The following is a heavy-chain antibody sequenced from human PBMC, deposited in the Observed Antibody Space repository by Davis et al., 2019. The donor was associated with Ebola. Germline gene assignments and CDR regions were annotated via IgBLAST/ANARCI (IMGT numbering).Heavy chain of an antibody. CDR1: GGYISGYY. J-gene: IGHJ6*02. D-gene: IGHD6-25*01. Sequence: TPSLTCTVSGGYISGYYWSWIRQPPGKALEWLARIDWDDDKYYSTSLKTRLTISKDTSKNQVVLTMTNMDPVDTATYYCARIGGADYYYYGMDVWGQGTTVTVSS. CDR3: ARIGGADYYYYGMDV. V-gene: IGHV2-70*11. CDR2: IDWDDDK.